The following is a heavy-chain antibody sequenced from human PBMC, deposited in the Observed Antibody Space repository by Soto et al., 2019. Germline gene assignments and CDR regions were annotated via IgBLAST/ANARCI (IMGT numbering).Heavy chain of an antibody. D-gene: IGHD3-10*01. CDR2: IIPIFGTA. CDR1: GGTISSYA. CDR3: ARGQTMVRGVNAFDI. J-gene: IGHJ3*02. V-gene: IGHV1-69*13. Sequence: GASVKLSCKDSGGTISSYAISWVRQAPRQGLEWMGGIIPIFGTANYAQKFQGRVTITADESTSTAYMELSSLRSEDTAVYYCARGQTMVRGVNAFDIWGQGTMVTVSS.